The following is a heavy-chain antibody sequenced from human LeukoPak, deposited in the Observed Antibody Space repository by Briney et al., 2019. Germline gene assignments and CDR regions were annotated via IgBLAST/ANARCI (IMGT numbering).Heavy chain of an antibody. Sequence: SETLSLTCTVSGGSISSYYWSWLRQPAGKGLEWIGRNYTCATTNYRPSIKSRVAMSVDTSNNQFSLTRGSVTAAYTAVYYCARDGFTVRCYYYYYMDVWGKGTTVTVSS. D-gene: IGHD4-11*01. CDR2: NYTCATT. CDR3: ARDGFTVRCYYYYYMDV. CDR1: GGSISSYY. V-gene: IGHV4-4*07. J-gene: IGHJ6*03.